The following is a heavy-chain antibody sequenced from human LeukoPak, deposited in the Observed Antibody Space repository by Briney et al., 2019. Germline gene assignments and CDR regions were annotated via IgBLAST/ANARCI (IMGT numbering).Heavy chain of an antibody. J-gene: IGHJ4*02. CDR3: AKDGLWFGELLFSLDY. D-gene: IGHD3-10*01. Sequence: SETLSLTCTVSGGSISSSSYYWGWIRQPPGKGLEWIGSIYYSGSTYYNLSLKSRVTISVDTSKNQFSLKLSSVTAADTAVYYCAKDGLWFGELLFSLDYWGQGTLVTVSS. CDR1: GGSISSSSYY. CDR2: IYYSGST. V-gene: IGHV4-39*07.